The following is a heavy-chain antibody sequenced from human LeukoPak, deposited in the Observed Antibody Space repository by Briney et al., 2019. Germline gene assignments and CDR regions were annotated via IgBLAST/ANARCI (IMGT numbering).Heavy chain of an antibody. CDR2: IYYSGST. D-gene: IGHD6-25*01. CDR3: ARVAYSSGWVFDY. J-gene: IGHJ4*02. Sequence: SQTLSLTCEVSGDSLSSGGYSWSWTRQPPGKGLEWIGYIYYSGSTNYNPSLKSRVTISVDTSKNQFSLKLSSVTAADTAVYYCARVAYSSGWVFDYWGQGTLVTVSS. V-gene: IGHV4-61*08. CDR1: GDSLSSGGYS.